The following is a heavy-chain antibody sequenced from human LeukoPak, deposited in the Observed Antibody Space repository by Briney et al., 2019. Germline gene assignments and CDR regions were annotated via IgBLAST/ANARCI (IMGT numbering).Heavy chain of an antibody. CDR3: ARDIAVQLWLSDYYYYGMDV. Sequence: PGGSLRLSCAASGFTFSSYAMHWVRQAPGKGLEWVAVISCDGSNKYYADSVKGRFTISRDNSKNTLYLQMNSLRAEDTAVYYCARDIAVQLWLSDYYYYGMDVWGQGTTVTVSS. V-gene: IGHV3-30-3*01. CDR2: ISCDGSNK. D-gene: IGHD5-18*01. CDR1: GFTFSSYA. J-gene: IGHJ6*02.